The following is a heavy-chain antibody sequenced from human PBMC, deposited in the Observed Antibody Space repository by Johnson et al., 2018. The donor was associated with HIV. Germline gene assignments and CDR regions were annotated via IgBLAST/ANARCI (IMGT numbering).Heavy chain of an antibody. CDR1: GFTFSNAW. D-gene: IGHD2-15*01. J-gene: IGHJ3*02. Sequence: VQLVESGGGLVKPGGSLRLSCAASGFTFSNAWMSWVRQAPGKGLEWVGRIKSKTDGGTTDYAAPVKGRFTIQRDESRNTLYLQMNSLKTEDTGVYYCTTGTLFFQGSGSCHAFDIWGPGTMVTVSS. V-gene: IGHV3-15*01. CDR3: TTGTLFFQGSGSCHAFDI. CDR2: IKSKTDGGTT.